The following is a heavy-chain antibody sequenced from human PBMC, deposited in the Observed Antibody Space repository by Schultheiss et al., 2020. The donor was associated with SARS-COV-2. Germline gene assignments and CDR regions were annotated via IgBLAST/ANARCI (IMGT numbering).Heavy chain of an antibody. CDR3: ARVPIQWPATFDP. CDR1: GGSISSGGYY. V-gene: IGHV4-31*01. J-gene: IGHJ5*02. D-gene: IGHD5-12*01. CDR2: IYYSGST. Sequence: SETLSLTCTVSGGSISSGGYYWSWIRQPPGKGLEWIGYIYYSGSTYYNPSLKSLVTISVDTSKNQFSLKLSSVTAADTAVYYCARVPIQWPATFDPWGQGTLVTVSS.